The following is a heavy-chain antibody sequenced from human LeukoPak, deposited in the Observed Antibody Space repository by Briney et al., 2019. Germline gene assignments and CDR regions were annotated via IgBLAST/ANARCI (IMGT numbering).Heavy chain of an antibody. V-gene: IGHV3-48*04. D-gene: IGHD3-22*01. J-gene: IGHJ4*02. Sequence: GGSLRLSCAASGFTFSSYSMNWVRQAPGKGLEWVSYISSSSSTIYYADSVKGRFTISRDNAKNSLYLQMNSLRAEDTAVYYCAREPPYYYDSSGYYPTYYFDYWGQGALVTVSS. CDR3: AREPPYYYDSSGYYPTYYFDY. CDR1: GFTFSSYS. CDR2: ISSSSSTI.